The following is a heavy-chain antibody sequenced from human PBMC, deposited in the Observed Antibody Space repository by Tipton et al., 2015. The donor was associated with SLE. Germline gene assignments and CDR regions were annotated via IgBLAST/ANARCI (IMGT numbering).Heavy chain of an antibody. J-gene: IGHJ3*02. CDR2: INHSGST. CDR3: ASALGDAAFDI. V-gene: IGHV4-34*01. Sequence: TLSLTCAVYGGSFSGYYWSWIRQPPGKGLEWIGEINHSGSTNYNPSLKSRVTISVDTPKNQFSLKLSSVTAADTAVYYCASALGDAAFDIWGQGTMVTVSS. CDR1: GGSFSGYY. D-gene: IGHD3-16*01.